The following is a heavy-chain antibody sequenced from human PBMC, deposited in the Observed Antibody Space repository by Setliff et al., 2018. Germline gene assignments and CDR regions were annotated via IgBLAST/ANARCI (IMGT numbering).Heavy chain of an antibody. D-gene: IGHD1-26*01. CDR3: AREWRELLPGGWFDP. J-gene: IGHJ5*02. CDR1: GYTFTSYG. V-gene: IGHV1-18*01. Sequence: ASVKVSCKASGYTFTSYGISWVRQAPGQGLEWMGWISAYNGNTNYAQKLQGRVTMTTDTSTSTAYMELRSLRSDDTAVYYWAREWRELLPGGWFDPWGQGTLVTVSS. CDR2: ISAYNGNT.